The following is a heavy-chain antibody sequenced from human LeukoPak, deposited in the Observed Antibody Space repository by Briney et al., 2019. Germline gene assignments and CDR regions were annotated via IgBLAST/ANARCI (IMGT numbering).Heavy chain of an antibody. V-gene: IGHV3-23*01. Sequence: GGSLRLSRAASGFTYSSFAMSWVRQAPGKGLEWVSGISASGGTTYYAGSVKGRFTISRDTSKNTLYLQMNSLRAEDTAVYYCAKGPFYFGSGSSYLFDYWGQGTLVTVSS. CDR3: AKGPFYFGSGSSYLFDY. CDR1: GFTYSSFA. J-gene: IGHJ4*02. D-gene: IGHD3-10*01. CDR2: ISASGGTT.